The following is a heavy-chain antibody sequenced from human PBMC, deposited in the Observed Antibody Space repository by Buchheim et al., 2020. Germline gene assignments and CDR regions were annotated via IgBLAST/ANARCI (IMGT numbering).Heavy chain of an antibody. CDR1: GFSFNNYW. V-gene: IGHV3-7*01. CDR2: ISPDENSK. CDR3: ARGGTWSFDS. Sequence: EVQLVESGGGSVQPGGSLRLFCEASGFSFNNYWMTWVRQVPGRGLEWVAIISPDENSKHYLDSVRGRFAISRDNAKNSLSLQMHNVRAEDTAVYYCARGGTWSFDSWGQGSL. D-gene: IGHD6-13*01. J-gene: IGHJ4*02.